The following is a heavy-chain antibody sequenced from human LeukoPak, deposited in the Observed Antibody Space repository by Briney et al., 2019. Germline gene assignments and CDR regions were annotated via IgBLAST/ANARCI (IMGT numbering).Heavy chain of an antibody. V-gene: IGHV3-21*04. D-gene: IGHD5-24*01. CDR1: GFTFSSYS. CDR3: AKDYERDGYNDY. Sequence: GGSLRLSCAASGFTFSSYSMNWVRQAPGKGLEWVSSISSSSSYIYYADSVKGRFTISRDNSKNTLYLQMNSLRAEDTAVYYCAKDYERDGYNDYWGQGTLVTVSS. J-gene: IGHJ4*02. CDR2: ISSSSSYI.